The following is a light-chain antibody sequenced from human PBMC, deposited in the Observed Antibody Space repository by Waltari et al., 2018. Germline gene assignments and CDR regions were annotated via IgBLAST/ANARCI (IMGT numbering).Light chain of an antibody. CDR1: ALAKQF. J-gene: IGLJ3*02. CDR3: QSADNTGDYVL. V-gene: IGLV3-25*03. Sequence: SSELTQPPSVSVSPGQTATIACSADALAKQFVYWYQQKPGQAPVLVMFRDTERPSGIPVRFSGSGSGTTVTLTISGGQAEDEADYYCQSADNTGDYVLFGGGTKLTVL. CDR2: RDT.